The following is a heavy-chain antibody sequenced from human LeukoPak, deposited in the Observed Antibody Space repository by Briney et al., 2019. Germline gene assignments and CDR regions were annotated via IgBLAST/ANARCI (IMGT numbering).Heavy chain of an antibody. Sequence: GGSLRLSCAASGFTFSRHGMHWVRQAPGKGLEWVAVISYDGSNKHYAGSVKGRFTISRDNSKNTLYLQTNSLRAEDTAVYYCAKDPIWWNYFDYWGQGTLVTVSS. CDR3: AKDPIWWNYFDY. CDR1: GFTFSRHG. D-gene: IGHD2-8*02. J-gene: IGHJ4*02. V-gene: IGHV3-30*18. CDR2: ISYDGSNK.